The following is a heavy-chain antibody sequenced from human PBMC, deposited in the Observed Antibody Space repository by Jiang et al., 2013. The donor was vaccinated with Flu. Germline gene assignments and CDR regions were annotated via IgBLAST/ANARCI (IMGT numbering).Heavy chain of an antibody. J-gene: IGHJ4*02. V-gene: IGHV2-5*01. Sequence: KPTQTLTLTCTFSGFSLDTNGVAVGWIRQPPGKALEWLALIYWNDDKYYRPSLENRLTITKDSSKNQVVLSMTNVDPVDTATYYCARTPYVSAWPWDNWGQGTQVSVSS. D-gene: IGHD3-10*02. CDR3: ARTPYVSAWPWDN. CDR2: IYWNDDK. CDR1: GFSLDTNGVA.